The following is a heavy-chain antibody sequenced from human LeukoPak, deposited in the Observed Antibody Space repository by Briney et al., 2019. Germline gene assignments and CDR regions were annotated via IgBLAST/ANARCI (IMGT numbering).Heavy chain of an antibody. CDR1: GFTFSSYW. CDR2: VKQDGSEK. V-gene: IGHV3-7*01. CDR3: ARLYSSSWPYFDY. Sequence: GGSLRLSCAASGFTFSSYWMSWVRQAPGKGLEWVANVKQDGSEKYYVDSVKGRFTISRDNAKNSLYLQMNSLRAEDTAVYYCARLYSSSWPYFDYWGQGTLVTVSS. D-gene: IGHD6-13*01. J-gene: IGHJ4*02.